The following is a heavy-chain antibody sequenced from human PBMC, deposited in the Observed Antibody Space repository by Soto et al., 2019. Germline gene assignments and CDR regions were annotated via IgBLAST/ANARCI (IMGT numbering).Heavy chain of an antibody. CDR2: IYWNDDK. Sequence: SGPRLVNPTHTLRLTCAFSGFSLSASGASVGWIRQPPGKALEWLAHIYWNDDKRYSPSLRSRLTISKDTSKNQVVLTFTNMDPADTDTYYCVHRLDVPGLAFDPWGQGTLVTVSS. D-gene: IGHD3-10*02. CDR3: VHRLDVPGLAFDP. CDR1: GFSLSASGAS. J-gene: IGHJ5*02. V-gene: IGHV2-5*01.